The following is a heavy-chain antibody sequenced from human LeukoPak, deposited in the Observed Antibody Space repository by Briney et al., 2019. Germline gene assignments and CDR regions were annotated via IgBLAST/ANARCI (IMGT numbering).Heavy chain of an antibody. CDR3: ARHVRHNYYYYYMDV. CDR2: IYPGGSDT. CDR1: GYSFTSYW. V-gene: IGHV5-51*01. J-gene: IGHJ6*03. Sequence: GESLKISCKGSGYSFTSYWIGWVRQMPGKGLEWMGIIYPGGSDTRYSPSFQGQVTISADKSISTAYLQWSSLKASDTAMYYCARHVRHNYYYYYMDVRGKGTTVTVSS. D-gene: IGHD2-21*01.